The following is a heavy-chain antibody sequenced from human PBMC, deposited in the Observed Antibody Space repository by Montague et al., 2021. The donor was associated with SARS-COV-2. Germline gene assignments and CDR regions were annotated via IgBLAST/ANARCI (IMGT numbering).Heavy chain of an antibody. Sequence: SLRLSCAASGFTFSSYWMHWVRQAPGKGLVWISRLNSDGSSTSYADSVKGRFTISRDNAKNTLYLQMNSLRAEDTAVYYCASLTMVREGSPYYFDYWGQGTLVTVSS. V-gene: IGHV3-74*01. CDR1: GFTFSSYW. D-gene: IGHD3-10*01. CDR2: LNSDGSST. CDR3: ASLTMVREGSPYYFDY. J-gene: IGHJ4*02.